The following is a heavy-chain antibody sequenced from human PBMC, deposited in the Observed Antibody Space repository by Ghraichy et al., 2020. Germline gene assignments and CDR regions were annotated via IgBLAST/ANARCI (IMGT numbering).Heavy chain of an antibody. CDR2: IYTSGST. D-gene: IGHD2-15*01. J-gene: IGHJ2*01. Sequence: SETLSLTCTVSGGSIISYYWSWIRQPPGKGLEWIGHIYTSGSTNYNPSLKSRVTISVDTSKDQFSLKLSSVTAADTAVYYCARWMLGGSYDWYFDLWGRGTLVTVSS. CDR1: GGSIISYY. CDR3: ARWMLGGSYDWYFDL. V-gene: IGHV4-4*08.